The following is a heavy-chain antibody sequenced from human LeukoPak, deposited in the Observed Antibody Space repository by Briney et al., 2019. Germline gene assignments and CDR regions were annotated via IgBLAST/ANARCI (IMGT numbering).Heavy chain of an antibody. Sequence: GGPLRLSCAASGFTFSSYTMSWVRQAPGKGLEWVSSISSSSSYIYYADSVKGRFTISRDNAKNSLYLQMNSLRAEDTAVYYCVADSSGYYAYWGQGTLVTVSS. CDR2: ISSSSSYI. V-gene: IGHV3-21*01. CDR1: GFTFSSYT. D-gene: IGHD3-22*01. J-gene: IGHJ4*02. CDR3: VADSSGYYAY.